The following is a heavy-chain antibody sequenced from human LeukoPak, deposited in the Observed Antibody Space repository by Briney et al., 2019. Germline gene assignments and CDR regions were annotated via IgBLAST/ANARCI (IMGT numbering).Heavy chain of an antibody. CDR1: GFTFSSSA. CDR2: SSGSGDST. D-gene: IGHD3-3*01. CDR3: ATFWRGFYRDFDS. J-gene: IGHJ4*02. Sequence: GGSLRLSCAASGFTFSSSAMSWVPQAPGKGLEWVSASSGSGDSTYYADTVKGRFTISRDNSKNTLYLQMNSLRAEDTAVYYCATFWRGFYRDFDSWGQGTLVTVSS. V-gene: IGHV3-23*01.